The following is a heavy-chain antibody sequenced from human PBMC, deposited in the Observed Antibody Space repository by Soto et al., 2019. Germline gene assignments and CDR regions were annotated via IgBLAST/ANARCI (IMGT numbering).Heavy chain of an antibody. V-gene: IGHV3-73*02. CDR3: TRHLVRGVIMIAMDV. CDR2: IRSKANSYAT. CDR1: GFTFSGSA. Sequence: EVQLVEFGGGLVQPGGSLKLSCAASGFTFSGSAMHWVRQASGKGLEWVGRIRSKANSYATAYAASVKGRFTISRDDSKNTAYLQMNSLKTQDTAVYYCTRHLVRGVIMIAMDVWGQGTTVTVSS. D-gene: IGHD3-10*01. J-gene: IGHJ6*02.